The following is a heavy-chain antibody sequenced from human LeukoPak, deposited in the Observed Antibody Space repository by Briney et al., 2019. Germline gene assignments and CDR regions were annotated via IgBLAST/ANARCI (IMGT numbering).Heavy chain of an antibody. CDR1: GFTFSSYG. Sequence: GGSLRLSCAASGFTFSSYGMHWVRQAPGKGLEWVAVISYDGSNKYYADSVKGRFTISRDNSKNTLYLQMNSLRAEDTAVYYCAKAHTYYDILTGYYLDYWGQGTLVTVSS. D-gene: IGHD3-9*01. J-gene: IGHJ4*02. CDR3: AKAHTYYDILTGYYLDY. CDR2: ISYDGSNK. V-gene: IGHV3-30*18.